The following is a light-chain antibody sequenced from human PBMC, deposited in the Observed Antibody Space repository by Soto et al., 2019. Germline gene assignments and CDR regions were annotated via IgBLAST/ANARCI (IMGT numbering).Light chain of an antibody. CDR2: AAS. V-gene: IGKV1-39*01. CDR1: QSISSY. J-gene: IGKJ3*01. Sequence: DIQMTQSPSSLSASVGARVTITCRASQSISSYLAWYQQKPGSAPKLLIYAASSFQSGVPSRFSGSGSGTNFTLTISSLQPEDFATYYCQQSYSPLYSFGPGTKVDIK. CDR3: QQSYSPLYS.